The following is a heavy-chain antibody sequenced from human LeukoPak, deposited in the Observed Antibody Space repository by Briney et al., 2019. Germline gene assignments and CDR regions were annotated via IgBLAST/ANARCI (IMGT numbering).Heavy chain of an antibody. J-gene: IGHJ4*02. Sequence: PGESLKICCKGSGYTIGSFGSYWIAWVRRMPGKGLEWMGSIYPIDSDTRYNPSFEGQVTVSVDRSISTAYLQWSSLKASDTAMYYCARVNSARWSFDCWGQGSLLTVSS. CDR3: ARVNSARWSFDC. D-gene: IGHD6-13*01. V-gene: IGHV5-51*03. CDR1: GYTIGSFGSYW. CDR2: IYPIDSDT.